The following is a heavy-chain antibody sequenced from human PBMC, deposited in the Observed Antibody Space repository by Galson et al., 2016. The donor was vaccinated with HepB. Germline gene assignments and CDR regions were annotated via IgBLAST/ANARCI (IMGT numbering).Heavy chain of an antibody. D-gene: IGHD3-10*01. V-gene: IGHV3-30*03. CDR1: GFLVSSSF. J-gene: IGHJ3*02. Sequence: SLRLSCAASGFLVSSSFMSWVRQTPGKGLEWVAVMSYDGRRIYYADSVKGRLTISRDNAKNSLYLQMHSLRAEDTAVYYCARPRDNYGHAFDIWGPGTLVTVSS. CDR3: ARPRDNYGHAFDI. CDR2: MSYDGRRI.